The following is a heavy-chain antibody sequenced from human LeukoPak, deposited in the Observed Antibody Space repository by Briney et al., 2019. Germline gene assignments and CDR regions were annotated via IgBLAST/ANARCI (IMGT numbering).Heavy chain of an antibody. J-gene: IGHJ4*02. V-gene: IGHV1-3*01. Sequence: ASVKVSCKAFGYTFSSYAMHWVRQAPGQRLEWMGWINAGNGNTKYSQKFQDRITFTSDTSASTAYMELSSLRSEDTAVYYCAIHCSGGSCSRSYYFAYWGQGTLVTVSS. CDR1: GYTFSSYA. CDR3: AIHCSGGSCSRSYYFAY. D-gene: IGHD2-15*01. CDR2: INAGNGNT.